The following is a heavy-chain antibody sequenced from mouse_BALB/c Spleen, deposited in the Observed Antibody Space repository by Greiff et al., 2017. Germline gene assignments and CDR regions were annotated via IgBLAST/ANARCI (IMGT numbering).Heavy chain of an antibody. CDR3: ANGNYDY. V-gene: IGHV14-3*02. D-gene: IGHD2-1*01. J-gene: IGHJ2*01. CDR1: GFNIKDTY. CDR2: IDPANGNT. Sequence: VQLKQSGAELVKPGASVKLSCTASGFNIKDTYMHWVKQRPEQGLEWIGRIDPANGNTKYDPKFQGKATITADTSSNTAYLQLSSLTSEDTAVYYCANGNYDYWGQGTTLTVSA.